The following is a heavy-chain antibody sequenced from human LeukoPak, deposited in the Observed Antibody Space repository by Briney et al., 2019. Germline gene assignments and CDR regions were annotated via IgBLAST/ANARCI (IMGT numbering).Heavy chain of an antibody. D-gene: IGHD6-19*01. J-gene: IGHJ5*02. Sequence: GGSLRLSCAASGFTFSSYGMHWVRQAPGKGLEWVALIWYDGSKQYYADSVKGRFTISRDNSKNTLHLQMNSLRAEDTAVFYCARLIGWSRFDPWGQGALVTVSS. CDR2: IWYDGSKQ. CDR3: ARLIGWSRFDP. CDR1: GFTFSSYG. V-gene: IGHV3-33*01.